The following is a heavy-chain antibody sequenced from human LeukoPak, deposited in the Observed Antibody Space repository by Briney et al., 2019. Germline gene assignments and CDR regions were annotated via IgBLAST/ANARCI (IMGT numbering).Heavy chain of an antibody. J-gene: IGHJ5*02. D-gene: IGHD6-13*01. CDR3: ARGDGEAASLWENWFDP. CDR1: EFTFSSTW. Sequence: PGGSLRLSCAGSEFTFSSTWMSWVRQPPGKGLEWIGEINHSGSTNYNPSLKSRVTISVDTSKNQFSLKLSSVTAADTAVYYCARGDGEAASLWENWFDPWGQGTLVTVSS. V-gene: IGHV4-34*01. CDR2: INHSGST.